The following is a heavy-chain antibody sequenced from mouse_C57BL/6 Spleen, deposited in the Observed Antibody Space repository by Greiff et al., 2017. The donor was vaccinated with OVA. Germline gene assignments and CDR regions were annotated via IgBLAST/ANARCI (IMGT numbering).Heavy chain of an antibody. Sequence: QVQLQQSGAELVKPGASVKISCKASGYAFSSYWMNWVKQRPGKGLEWIGQIYPGDGDTNYNGKFKGKATLTADKSSSTAYMQLSSLTSEDSAVYFCARWEIYYDYDRYFDVWGTGTTVTVSS. V-gene: IGHV1-80*01. J-gene: IGHJ1*03. CDR3: ARWEIYYDYDRYFDV. D-gene: IGHD2-4*01. CDR2: IYPGDGDT. CDR1: GYAFSSYW.